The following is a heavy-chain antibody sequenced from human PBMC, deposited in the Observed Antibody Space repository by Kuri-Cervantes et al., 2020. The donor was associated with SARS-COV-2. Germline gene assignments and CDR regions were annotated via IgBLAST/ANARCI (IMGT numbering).Heavy chain of an antibody. CDR2: ISGIGGST. D-gene: IGHD3-3*01. V-gene: IGHV3-23*01. CDR3: AKVKAPFYSDYSYYYMDV. J-gene: IGHJ6*03. Sequence: GESLKISCAASGFTFNTYAMSWVRQAPGKGLEWVSGISGIGGSTYYADSVKGRFTISRDNSNNTLYLQMNSLRAEDTAVYYCAKVKAPFYSDYSYYYMDVWGKGTTVTVSS. CDR1: GFTFNTYA.